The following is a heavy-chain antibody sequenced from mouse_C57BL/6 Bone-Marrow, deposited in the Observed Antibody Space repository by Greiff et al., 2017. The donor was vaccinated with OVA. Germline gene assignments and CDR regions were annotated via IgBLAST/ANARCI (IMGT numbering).Heavy chain of an antibody. Sequence: VQLQQPGAELVKPGASVKLSCKASGYTFTSYWMQWVKQRPGQGLEWIGEIDPSDSYTNYNQKFKGKATLTVDTSSSTAYMQLSSLTSECSAVYYCERWGAHWGQGTTLTVSS. CDR3: ERWGAH. J-gene: IGHJ2*01. CDR2: IDPSDSYT. CDR1: GYTFTSYW. V-gene: IGHV1-50*01.